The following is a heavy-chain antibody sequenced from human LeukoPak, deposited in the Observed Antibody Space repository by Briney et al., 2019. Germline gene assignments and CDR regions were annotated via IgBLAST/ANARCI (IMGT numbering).Heavy chain of an antibody. Sequence: GGSLRLSCAASGFTFSSYAMHWVRQAPGKGLEYVSAISSNGGSTYYANSVKGRFTISRDNSKNTLYLQMGSLRAEDMAVYYCAREGSELADDAFDIWGQGTMVTVSS. D-gene: IGHD5-24*01. CDR2: ISSNGGST. V-gene: IGHV3-64*01. J-gene: IGHJ3*02. CDR3: AREGSELADDAFDI. CDR1: GFTFSSYA.